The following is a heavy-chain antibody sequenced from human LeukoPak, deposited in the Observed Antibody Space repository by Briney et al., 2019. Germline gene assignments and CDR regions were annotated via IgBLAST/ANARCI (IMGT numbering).Heavy chain of an antibody. V-gene: IGHV3-11*01. Sequence: GGSLRLSCAASGFIFSDYYMSWIRQAPGKGLEWVSYISSSGSSIYYADSVEGRFTISRDNAKDSLYLQMNSLRAEDTAVYYCARDPGSDYEEHFDYWGQGTLVTVSS. D-gene: IGHD5-12*01. CDR3: ARDPGSDYEEHFDY. CDR1: GFIFSDYY. J-gene: IGHJ4*02. CDR2: ISSSGSSI.